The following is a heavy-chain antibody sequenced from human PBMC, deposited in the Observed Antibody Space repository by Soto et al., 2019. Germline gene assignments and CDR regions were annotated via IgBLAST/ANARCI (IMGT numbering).Heavy chain of an antibody. V-gene: IGHV3-30-3*01. J-gene: IGHJ6*02. CDR2: ISYDGSNK. CDR3: ARDVTIFGVVIGPQTYYYGMDV. CDR1: GFPFSSYA. Sequence: AGSVRLACAASGFPFSSYAMHWVHQAPGKGLEWVAVISYDGSNKYYADSVKGRFTISRDNSKNTLYLQMNSLRAEDTAVYYCARDVTIFGVVIGPQTYYYGMDVWGQGTTVTVSS. D-gene: IGHD3-3*01.